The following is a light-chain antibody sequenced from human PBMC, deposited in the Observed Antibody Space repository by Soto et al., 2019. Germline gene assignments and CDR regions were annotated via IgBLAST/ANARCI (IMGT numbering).Light chain of an antibody. V-gene: IGKV3-11*01. CDR1: QSISSY. J-gene: IGKJ1*01. CDR3: QQRGNWPPTWT. CDR2: DAS. Sequence: EVVLTQSPDTLSLPPGERATLSCRASQSISSYLAWYQQKPGQAPRLLIYDASSRATGIPARFSGSWSGTDFTLTINGLEPEDSAVYYCQQRGNWPPTWTFGQGTKVDIK.